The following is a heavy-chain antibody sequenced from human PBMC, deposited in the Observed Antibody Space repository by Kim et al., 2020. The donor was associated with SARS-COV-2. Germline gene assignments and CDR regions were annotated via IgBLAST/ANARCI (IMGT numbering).Heavy chain of an antibody. Sequence: SETLSLTCAVYGGSFSGYYWSWIRQPPGKGLEWIGEINHSGSTNYTPSPKSRVTISVDTSKNQFSLKMSSVTAPDTAVYYCASTTVNVGIEVDYWGQGTL. CDR3: ASTTVNVGIEVDY. CDR1: GGSFSGYY. D-gene: IGHD6-13*01. J-gene: IGHJ4*02. V-gene: IGHV4-34*01. CDR2: INHSGST.